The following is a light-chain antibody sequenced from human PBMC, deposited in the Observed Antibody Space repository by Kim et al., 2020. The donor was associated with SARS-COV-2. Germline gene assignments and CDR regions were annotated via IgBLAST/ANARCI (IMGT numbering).Light chain of an antibody. CDR1: QGISEY. CDR2: GAS. CDR3: QKYNNAPRT. Sequence: DIQMTQSPSSLSASVGDRITITCRASQGISEYLAWYQQRPGKVPKLLIYGASVLQSGAPSRFSGSGSGRVFTLTISRLQPEDVGTYYCQKYNNAPRTFGQGTKVEI. J-gene: IGKJ1*01. V-gene: IGKV1-27*01.